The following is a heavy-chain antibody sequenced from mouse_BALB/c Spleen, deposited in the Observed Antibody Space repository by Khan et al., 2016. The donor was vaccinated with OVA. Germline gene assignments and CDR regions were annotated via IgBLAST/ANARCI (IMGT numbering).Heavy chain of an antibody. J-gene: IGHJ3*01. Sequence: VQLQQSGAELARPGASVKMSCKVSGYTFTSYTIHWIKKRPGQGLEWIGYINPSNGYTNYNQKFKDQATLTTAKSSTTAYLQLSSLTSDDSAVYNCVRDGAYHRNDGWFAYWGQGTLVTVSA. V-gene: IGHV1-4*01. CDR3: VRDGAYHRNDGWFAY. CDR2: INPSNGYT. CDR1: GYTFTSYT. D-gene: IGHD2-14*01.